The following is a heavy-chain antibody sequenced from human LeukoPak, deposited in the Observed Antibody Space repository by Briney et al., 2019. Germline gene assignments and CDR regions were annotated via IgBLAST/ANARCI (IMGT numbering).Heavy chain of an antibody. J-gene: IGHJ4*02. V-gene: IGHV3-23*01. CDR1: GFTFSSYA. D-gene: IGHD6-19*01. Sequence: GGSLPLSCAVSGFTFSSYAISWVRQAPGKGLEWVSEITGSGVTTYYADSVKGRFTISRDNSKNTLYLQMNSLRAEDTAIYYCAKGTYSSGSPLDYWGQGTLVTVSS. CDR2: ITGSGVTT. CDR3: AKGTYSSGSPLDY.